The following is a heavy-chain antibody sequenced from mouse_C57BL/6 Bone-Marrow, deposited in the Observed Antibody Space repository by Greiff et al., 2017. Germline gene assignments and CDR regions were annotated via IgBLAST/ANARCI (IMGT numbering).Heavy chain of an antibody. CDR3: ARENGYGSSFYWYFDV. V-gene: IGHV1-61*01. D-gene: IGHD1-1*01. CDR2: IYPSDSET. CDR1: GYTFTSYW. J-gene: IGHJ1*03. Sequence: VKLQQPGAELVRPGSSVKLSCKASGYTFTSYWMDWVKQRPGQGLEWIGNIYPSDSETHYNQKFKDKATLTVDKSSSTAYMQLSSLTSEDSAVYYCARENGYGSSFYWYFDVWGTGTTVTVSS.